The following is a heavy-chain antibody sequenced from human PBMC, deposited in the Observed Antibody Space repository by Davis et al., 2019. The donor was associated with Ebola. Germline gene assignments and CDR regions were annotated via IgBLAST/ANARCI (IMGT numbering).Heavy chain of an antibody. V-gene: IGHV3-30*02. J-gene: IGHJ6*04. CDR3: AKDTSYYDFWSGHRGYYYYYGMDV. D-gene: IGHD3-3*01. Sequence: GGSLRLSCAASGFTFSSYGMHWVRQALGKGLEWVAVIRYDGSNKYYADSVKGRFTISRDNSKNTLYLQMNSLRAEDTAVYYCAKDTSYYDFWSGHRGYYYYYGMDVWGKGTTVTVSS. CDR2: IRYDGSNK. CDR1: GFTFSSYG.